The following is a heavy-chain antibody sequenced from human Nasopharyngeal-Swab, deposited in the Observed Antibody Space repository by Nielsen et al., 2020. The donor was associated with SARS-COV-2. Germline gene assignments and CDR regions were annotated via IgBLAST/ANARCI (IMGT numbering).Heavy chain of an antibody. J-gene: IGHJ4*02. CDR1: GFTVSSNY. Sequence: GESLKISCAASGFTVSSNYMSWVRQAPGKGLEWVSVIYSGGSTYYADSVKGRFTISRDNAKNSLYLQMNSLRDEDTAVYYCAREPIRYDYVWGSYRLIYYFDYWGQGTLVTVSS. D-gene: IGHD3-16*02. V-gene: IGHV3-53*01. CDR3: AREPIRYDYVWGSYRLIYYFDY. CDR2: IYSGGST.